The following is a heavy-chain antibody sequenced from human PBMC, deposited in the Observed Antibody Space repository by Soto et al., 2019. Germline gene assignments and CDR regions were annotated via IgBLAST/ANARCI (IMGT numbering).Heavy chain of an antibody. D-gene: IGHD3-3*01. Sequence: GGSLRLSCSASVFTFSSYAMSWFRQAPGKGLEWVSAISGSGGSTYYADSVKGRFTISRDNSKNTLYLQMNSLRAEDTAVYYCAKDSPRNYDFWSGYYYYFDYWGQGTLVTVSS. V-gene: IGHV3-23*01. J-gene: IGHJ4*02. CDR3: AKDSPRNYDFWSGYYYYFDY. CDR2: ISGSGGST. CDR1: VFTFSSYA.